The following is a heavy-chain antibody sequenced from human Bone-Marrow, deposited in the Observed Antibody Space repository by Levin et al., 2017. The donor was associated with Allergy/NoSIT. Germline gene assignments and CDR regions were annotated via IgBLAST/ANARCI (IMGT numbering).Heavy chain of an antibody. J-gene: IGHJ6*02. CDR3: ARIPHLGYNYGYYYGMDV. V-gene: IGHV2-70*11. CDR1: GFSLSTSGMC. CDR2: IDWDDDK. Sequence: TLSLTCTFSGFSLSTSGMCVSWIRQPPGKALEWLARIDWDDDKYYSTSLKTRLTISKDTSKNQVVLTMTNMDPVHTATYYCARIPHLGYNYGYYYGMDVWGQGTTVTVSS. D-gene: IGHD5-18*01.